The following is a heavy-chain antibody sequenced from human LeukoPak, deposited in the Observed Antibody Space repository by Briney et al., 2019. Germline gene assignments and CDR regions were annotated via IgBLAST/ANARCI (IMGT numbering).Heavy chain of an antibody. D-gene: IGHD6-25*01. CDR3: ARDPQRGAPDYDS. Sequence: GGSLTLSCAASGFTFSSYWMSWVRQAPGKGLEWVAVISYDGKIKVYADSVKGRFTISRDIAKNMLYLEMNSLRTEDTAVYYCARDPQRGAPDYDSWGQGTLVTVSS. CDR2: ISYDGKIK. J-gene: IGHJ4*02. CDR1: GFTFSSYW. V-gene: IGHV3-30*03.